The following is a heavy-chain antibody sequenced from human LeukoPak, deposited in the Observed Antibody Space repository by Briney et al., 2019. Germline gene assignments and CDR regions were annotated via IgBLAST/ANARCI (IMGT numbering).Heavy chain of an antibody. D-gene: IGHD6-19*01. CDR1: GFTFSTYA. CDR3: AKDRSIAVAHNCFDP. CDR2: ISGGGGST. Sequence: GGSLRLSCAASGFTFSTYAMSWVRHAPGNGLEWVSAISGGGGSTYYADSGKGRFTISRDNSKNTLFLQRNGLTAEDTALYYCAKDRSIAVAHNCFDPWGQGTLVTVSS. J-gene: IGHJ5*02. V-gene: IGHV3-23*01.